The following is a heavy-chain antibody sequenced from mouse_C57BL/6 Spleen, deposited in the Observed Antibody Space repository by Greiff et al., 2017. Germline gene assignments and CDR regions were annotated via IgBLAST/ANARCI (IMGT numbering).Heavy chain of an antibody. D-gene: IGHD4-1*01. Sequence: QVQLQQSGAELMKPGASVKLSCKATGYTFTGYWIEWVKQRPGHGLEWIGEILPGSGSTNYNEKFTGTATFTADTSSNTAYMQLRSLTTEDSAIDYYARKAGRALAWFAYWGQGTLVTVAA. CDR2: ILPGSGST. CDR3: ARKAGRALAWFAY. J-gene: IGHJ3*01. V-gene: IGHV1-9*01. CDR1: GYTFTGYW.